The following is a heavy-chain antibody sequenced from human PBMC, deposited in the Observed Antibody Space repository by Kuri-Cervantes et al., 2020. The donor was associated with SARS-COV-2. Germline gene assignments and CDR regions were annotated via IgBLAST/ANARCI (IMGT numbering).Heavy chain of an antibody. D-gene: IGHD6-6*01. J-gene: IGHJ6*02. CDR2: ISSSGSTI. Sequence: GESLKISCAASGFTFSDYYMSWIRQAPGKGLEWVSYISSSGSTIYYADSVKGRFTISRDNAENSLYLQMNSLRAEDTAVYYCAREGGRAARPSRYYGMDVWGRGTTVTVSS. CDR3: AREGGRAARPSRYYGMDV. CDR1: GFTFSDYY. V-gene: IGHV3-11*01.